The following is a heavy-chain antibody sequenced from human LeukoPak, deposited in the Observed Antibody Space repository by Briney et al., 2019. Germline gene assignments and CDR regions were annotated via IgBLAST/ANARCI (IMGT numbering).Heavy chain of an antibody. D-gene: IGHD3-10*01. Sequence: ASVKVSCKASGYTFTSYDINWVRQATGQGLEWMGWMNPNSGNTGYAQKFQGRVTMTRNTSISTAYMELSSLRSEDTAVYYCARVLSITMVRGATLNYWGQGTLVTVSS. CDR1: GYTFTSYD. J-gene: IGHJ4*02. V-gene: IGHV1-8*01. CDR2: MNPNSGNT. CDR3: ARVLSITMVRGATLNY.